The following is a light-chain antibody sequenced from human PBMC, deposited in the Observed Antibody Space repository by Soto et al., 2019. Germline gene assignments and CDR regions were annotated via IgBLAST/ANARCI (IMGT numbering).Light chain of an antibody. J-gene: IGKJ1*01. CDR2: GTS. CDR1: QSVNSN. CDR3: QQYNKWPRT. Sequence: EIVITQSPATLSLSPGERATLSCRASQSVNSNLAWYQQKAGQAPRLLIYGTSTRATGIPARFSGSGSGTDFTLTISSLQFEDFAVYYCQQYNKWPRTFGQGTKVDIK. V-gene: IGKV3-15*01.